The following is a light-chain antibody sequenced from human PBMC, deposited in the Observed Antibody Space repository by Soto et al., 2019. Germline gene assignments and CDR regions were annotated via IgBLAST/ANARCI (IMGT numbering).Light chain of an antibody. CDR2: EDN. V-gene: IGLV6-57*01. CDR3: QSYDATNQV. J-gene: IGLJ3*02. CDR1: RGSIVSNY. Sequence: NFMLTQPHSVSESPGKTVIISCTRSRGSIVSNYVQWYQQRPGSSPTTVIYEDNQRPSGVPDRFSGSIDSSSNSASLTISGLETEDEADYYCQSYDATNQVFGGGTKVTVL.